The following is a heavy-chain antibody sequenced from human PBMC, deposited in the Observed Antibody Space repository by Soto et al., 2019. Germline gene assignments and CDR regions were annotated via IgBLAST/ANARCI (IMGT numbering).Heavy chain of an antibody. D-gene: IGHD2-21*02. J-gene: IGHJ4*02. CDR1: GFAFNNYG. Sequence: GGSLRLSCTVSGFAFNNYGINWVRQAPGKGLEWVSSISKSDRRTGNTHYSDSVRGRFTLSRDYSRNILFLQMDSLRADDTALYYCTTWLTAHFDYWGRGTQVTVSS. V-gene: IGHV3-21*04. CDR3: TTWLTAHFDY. CDR2: ISKSDRRTGNT.